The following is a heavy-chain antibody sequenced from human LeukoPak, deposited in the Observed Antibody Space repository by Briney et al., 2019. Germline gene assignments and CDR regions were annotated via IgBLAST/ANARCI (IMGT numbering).Heavy chain of an antibody. Sequence: PGGSLRLSCAASGFTFRRYAMSWVRQAPGKGLEWVSVISGSGGSTYYADSVKGRFTISRDNSKTTLYLQMNSLRAEDTAVYYCAKLVWSYGDSFDYWGQGTLVTVSS. J-gene: IGHJ4*02. CDR3: AKLVWSYGDSFDY. CDR2: ISGSGGST. V-gene: IGHV3-23*01. D-gene: IGHD4-17*01. CDR1: GFTFRRYA.